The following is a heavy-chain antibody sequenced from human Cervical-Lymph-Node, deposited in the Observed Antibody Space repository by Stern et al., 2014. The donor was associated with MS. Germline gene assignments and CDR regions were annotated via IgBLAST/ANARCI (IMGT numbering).Heavy chain of an antibody. CDR1: GGSISSSSYY. CDR2: IYYSGST. V-gene: IGHV4-39*01. CDR3: ARHPPYSSSPNWFDP. D-gene: IGHD6-6*01. J-gene: IGHJ5*02. Sequence: QVQLQESGPGLVKPSETLSLTCTVSGGSISSSSYYWGWIRQPPGKGLEWIGSIYYSGSTYYNPSLKSRVTLSVDPSKHQFSLKRSSVTAADTAVYYCARHPPYSSSPNWFDPWGQGTLVTVSS.